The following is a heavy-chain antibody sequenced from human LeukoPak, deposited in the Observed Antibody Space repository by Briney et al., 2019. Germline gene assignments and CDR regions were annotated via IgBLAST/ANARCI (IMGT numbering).Heavy chain of an antibody. CDR2: ISGGGGST. J-gene: IGHJ4*02. Sequence: QPGGSLRLSCAASGFTFDDYAMHWVRQAPGKGLEWVSLISGGGGSTYYADSGKGRFTISRDNSKNSLDLQMNSLRTEDTALYYCAKVGRYCSSTSCSLPFDYWGQGTLVTVSS. D-gene: IGHD2-2*01. CDR3: AKVGRYCSSTSCSLPFDY. CDR1: GFTFDDYA. V-gene: IGHV3-43*02.